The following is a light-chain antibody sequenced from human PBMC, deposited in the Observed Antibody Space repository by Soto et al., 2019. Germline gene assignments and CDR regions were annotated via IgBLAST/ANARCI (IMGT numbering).Light chain of an antibody. CDR3: LQLNSYPLT. V-gene: IGKV1-9*01. CDR1: QGISKY. J-gene: IGKJ4*01. CDR2: AAS. Sequence: DIQLTQSPSFLSASIGGRVTITCRASQGISKYLAWYQQKPGKAPKLLMYAASTLQSGVPSRFSGRGSGTEFTLTISSLQPEDFATYFCLQLNSYPLTFGGGTKVEIK.